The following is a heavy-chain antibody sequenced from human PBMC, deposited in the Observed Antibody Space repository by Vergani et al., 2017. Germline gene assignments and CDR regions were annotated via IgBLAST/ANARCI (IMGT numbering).Heavy chain of an antibody. V-gene: IGHV1-8*02. CDR3: ARVLNWNLNAFDI. Sequence: QVQLVQSGAEVKKPGASVKVSCKASGYTFTSYGISWVRQAPGQGLEWMGWMNPNSGNTGYAQKFQGRVTMTRNTSISTAYMELSSLRSEDTAVYYCARVLNWNLNAFDIWGQGTMVTVSS. D-gene: IGHD1-7*01. J-gene: IGHJ3*02. CDR1: GYTFTSYG. CDR2: MNPNSGNT.